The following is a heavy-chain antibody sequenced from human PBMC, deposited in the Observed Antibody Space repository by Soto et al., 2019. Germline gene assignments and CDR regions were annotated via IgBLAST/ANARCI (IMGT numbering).Heavy chain of an antibody. Sequence: PGGSLRLSCAASGFTFSSYGMHWVRQAPGKGLEWVAVISYDGSNKYYADSVKGRFTISRDNSKNTLYLQMNSLRAEDTAVYYCAKDGEGSGWQYYFDYWGQGTLVTVSS. V-gene: IGHV3-30*18. J-gene: IGHJ4*02. CDR1: GFTFSSYG. D-gene: IGHD6-19*01. CDR2: ISYDGSNK. CDR3: AKDGEGSGWQYYFDY.